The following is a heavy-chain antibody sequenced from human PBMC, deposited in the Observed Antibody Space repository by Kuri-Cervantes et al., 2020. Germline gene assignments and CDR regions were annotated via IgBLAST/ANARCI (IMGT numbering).Heavy chain of an antibody. J-gene: IGHJ5*02. CDR3: ARELGYCSGGSCYRELRGVYHWFDP. V-gene: IGHV4-31*03. CDR2: IYYSGST. CDR1: GGSLSSSSYY. Sequence: SETLSLTCTVSGGSLSSSSYYWGWIRQPPGKGLEWIGYIYYSGSTYYNPSLKSRVTISVDTSKNQFSLKLSSVTAADTAVYYCARELGYCSGGSCYRELRGVYHWFDPWGQGTLVTVSS. D-gene: IGHD2-15*01.